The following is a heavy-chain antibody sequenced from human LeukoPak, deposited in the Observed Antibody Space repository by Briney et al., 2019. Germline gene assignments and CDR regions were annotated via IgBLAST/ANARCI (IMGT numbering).Heavy chain of an antibody. Sequence: SETLSLTCTVSGYSISSGYYWGWIRQPPGKGLEWIGSIYHSGSTYYNASLQSRVTISIDTSKNQFSLRLNSVTAADTAMYFCVKSGGYGLIDYWGQGTLVTVSS. V-gene: IGHV4-38-2*02. J-gene: IGHJ4*02. CDR2: IYHSGST. D-gene: IGHD1-26*01. CDR3: VKSGGYGLIDY. CDR1: GYSISSGYY.